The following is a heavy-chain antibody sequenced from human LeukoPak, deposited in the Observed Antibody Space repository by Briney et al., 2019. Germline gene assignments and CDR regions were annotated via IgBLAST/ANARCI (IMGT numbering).Heavy chain of an antibody. CDR3: ARVRIDYYDSSGSIDY. CDR1: GFTFSSYW. V-gene: IGHV3-7*01. CDR2: IKQDGSEK. J-gene: IGHJ4*02. D-gene: IGHD3-22*01. Sequence: GGSLRLSCAASGFTFSSYWMSWVRQAPGKGLEWVANIKQDGSEKYYVDSVKGRFTISRDNAKTSLYLQMNSLRAEDTAEYYCARVRIDYYDSSGSIDYWGQGTLVTVSS.